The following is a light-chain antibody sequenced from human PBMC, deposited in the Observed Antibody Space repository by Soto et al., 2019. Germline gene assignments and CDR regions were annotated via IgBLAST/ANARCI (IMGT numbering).Light chain of an antibody. CDR2: GAS. CDR1: QSVSSNY. CDR3: QRYGGSPRVT. J-gene: IGKJ4*01. Sequence: EIVLTQSPGTLSLSPGERATLSCRASQSVSSNYLAWYQQKSGQAPRLLIYGASSRATGIPDRFSGSGSGSDFTLTISRLEPEDFAVYYCQRYGGSPRVTFGGGTKVEIK. V-gene: IGKV3-20*01.